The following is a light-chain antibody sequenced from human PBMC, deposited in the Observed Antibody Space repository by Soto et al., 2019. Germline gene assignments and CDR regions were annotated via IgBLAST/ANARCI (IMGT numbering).Light chain of an antibody. Sequence: QSALTQPSSVSGSPGQSITISCTGTSSDVGGYNYVSWYQQHPGIAPKLLIYGVTNRPSGVSTRFSGYKSGNTASLTISGLQAEVAADYPSSRYTSASTLLYLFGTGTKLTVL. CDR3: SRYTSASTLLYL. J-gene: IGLJ1*01. CDR1: SSDVGGYNY. CDR2: GVT. V-gene: IGLV2-14*01.